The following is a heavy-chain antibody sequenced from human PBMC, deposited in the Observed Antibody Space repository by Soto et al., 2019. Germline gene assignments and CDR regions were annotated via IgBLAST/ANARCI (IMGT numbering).Heavy chain of an antibody. V-gene: IGHV3-74*01. CDR3: ADSWLPTSY. Sequence: GGSLRLSCAASGLSFSHYWMPWVRQAPGKGLVWVSRISPDGRTTTYADSVKGRFTISRDNAKSTLYLQMNSLTVEDGAVYYCADSWLPTSYWGPGTLVTVSS. CDR1: GLSFSHYW. J-gene: IGHJ4*02. CDR2: ISPDGRTT. D-gene: IGHD3-10*01.